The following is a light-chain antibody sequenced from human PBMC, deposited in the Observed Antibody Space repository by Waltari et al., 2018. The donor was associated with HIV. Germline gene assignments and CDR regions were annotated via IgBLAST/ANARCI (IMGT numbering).Light chain of an antibody. V-gene: IGLV1-40*01. J-gene: IGLJ3*02. Sequence: QSVLTQPPPGQRVTISCTGSSSNIGAGYDVHWYKQLPGTAPKLLIYGNSNRPSGVPDRFSGSKSGTSASLAISGLQPDDETDYYCQSYDRSLSNWVFGGGTKLTVL. CDR1: SSNIGAGYD. CDR3: QSYDRSLSNWV. CDR2: GNS.